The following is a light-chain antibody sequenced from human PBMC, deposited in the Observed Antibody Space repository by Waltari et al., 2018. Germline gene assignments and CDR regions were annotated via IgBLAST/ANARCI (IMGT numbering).Light chain of an antibody. V-gene: IGLV6-57*01. CDR3: QSYDDSNHVV. CDR2: EDR. CDR1: SGYIAINY. J-gene: IGLJ7*01. Sequence: NFMLTQPHSVSESPGKTVTISCTRSSGYIAINYVQWYQQRPGSSPTTVIFEDRQRPSGVPDRFSGSIDSSSNSASLTISGLKTEDEADYYCQSYDDSNHVVFGEGTRLTVL.